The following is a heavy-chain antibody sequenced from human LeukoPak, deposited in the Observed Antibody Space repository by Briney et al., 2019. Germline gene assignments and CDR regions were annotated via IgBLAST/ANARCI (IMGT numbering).Heavy chain of an antibody. D-gene: IGHD3-10*01. Sequence: GASVKVSCKASGYTFSGYYMHWVRQAPGQGLEWMGWISAYNGNTNYAQKLQGRVTMTTDTSTSTAYMELRSLRSDDTAVYYCALSYGSGSYNYYYYMDVWGKGTTVTISS. V-gene: IGHV1-18*04. CDR3: ALSYGSGSYNYYYYMDV. CDR2: ISAYNGNT. J-gene: IGHJ6*03. CDR1: GYTFSGYY.